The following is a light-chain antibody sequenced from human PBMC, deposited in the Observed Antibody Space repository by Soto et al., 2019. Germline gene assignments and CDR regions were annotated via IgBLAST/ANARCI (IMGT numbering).Light chain of an antibody. CDR2: DAS. V-gene: IGKV3-11*01. CDR1: QSVSTY. Sequence: EIVLTQSPATLSLSPGERATLSCRASQSVSTYLAWYQQKPGQAPRLLLYDASNRATGIPARFSGSGSGTDFTLTISSREPEDFAVYYCQQRGNWPPITFGQGTRLEIK. CDR3: QQRGNWPPIT. J-gene: IGKJ5*01.